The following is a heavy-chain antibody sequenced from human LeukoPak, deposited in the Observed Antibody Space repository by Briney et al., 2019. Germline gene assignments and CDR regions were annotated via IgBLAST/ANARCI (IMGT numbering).Heavy chain of an antibody. Sequence: GGSLRLSCAASGFSLTSSAMNWVRQAPGKGLEWVSSINSVSSHIYYANSVRGRFTISRDNAKNSLYLQMNSLRAEDTAVYYCARDKVGYGSGAIDYWGQGTLVTVSS. CDR1: GFSLTSSA. V-gene: IGHV3-21*01. CDR3: ARDKVGYGSGAIDY. J-gene: IGHJ4*02. D-gene: IGHD3-10*01. CDR2: INSVSSHI.